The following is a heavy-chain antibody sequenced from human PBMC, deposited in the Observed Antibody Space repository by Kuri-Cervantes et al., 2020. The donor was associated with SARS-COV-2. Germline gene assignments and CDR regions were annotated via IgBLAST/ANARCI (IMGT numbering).Heavy chain of an antibody. D-gene: IGHD3-3*01. Sequence: SETLSLTCTVSGGSISSYYWSWIRQPPGKGLEWIGYIYYSGSTNYNPSLKSRVTISVDTSKNQFSLKLSSVTAADTAVYYCARAGEWLFGDVFDIWGQGTMVTVSS. CDR3: ARAGEWLFGDVFDI. CDR1: GGSISSYY. J-gene: IGHJ3*02. V-gene: IGHV4-59*01. CDR2: IYYSGST.